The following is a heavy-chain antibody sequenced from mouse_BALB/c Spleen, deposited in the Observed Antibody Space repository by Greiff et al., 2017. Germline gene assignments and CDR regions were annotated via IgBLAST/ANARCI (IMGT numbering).Heavy chain of an antibody. D-gene: IGHD2-10*02. V-gene: IGHV1-69*02. CDR1: GYTFTSYW. Sequence: QVQLQQPGAELVKPGAPVKLSCKASGYTFTSYWMNWVKQRPGRGLEWIGRIDPSDSETHYNQKFKDKATLTVDKSSSTAYIQLSSLTSEDSAVYYCARSQYGIYPYFDYWGQGTTLTVSS. CDR2: IDPSDSET. J-gene: IGHJ2*01. CDR3: ARSQYGIYPYFDY.